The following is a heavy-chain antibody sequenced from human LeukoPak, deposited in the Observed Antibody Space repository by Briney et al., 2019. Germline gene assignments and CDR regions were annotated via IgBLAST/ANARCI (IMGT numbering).Heavy chain of an antibody. V-gene: IGHV1-2*02. CDR1: GYTFTGYY. Sequence: ASVKVSCKASGYTFTGYYMHWVRQAPGQGLEWMGWINPNSGGTNYAQKFQGRVTMTRDTSISTAYMELSRLRSDDTAVYYCARVTVVTSPDDAFDVWGQGTMVTVSS. CDR2: INPNSGGT. J-gene: IGHJ3*01. CDR3: ARVTVVTSPDDAFDV. D-gene: IGHD4-23*01.